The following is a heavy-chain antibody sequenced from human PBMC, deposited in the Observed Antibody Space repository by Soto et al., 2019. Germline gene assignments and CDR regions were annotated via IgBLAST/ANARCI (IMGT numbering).Heavy chain of an antibody. V-gene: IGHV1-18*04. D-gene: IGHD6-13*01. CDR3: ARLYSSSWYGGKTFDY. Sequence: ASVKVSCKASGYTFTGYGLHSVRQAPGQGLEWMGWISAYNGNTNYAQKLPGRVTMTTDTSTSTAYMELRSLRSDDTDVYYCARLYSSSWYGGKTFDYWGQGTL. J-gene: IGHJ4*02. CDR1: GYTFTGYG. CDR2: ISAYNGNT.